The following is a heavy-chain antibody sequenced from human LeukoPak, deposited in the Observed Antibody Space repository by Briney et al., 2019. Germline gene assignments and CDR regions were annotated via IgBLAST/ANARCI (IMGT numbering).Heavy chain of an antibody. CDR3: ARGDSSGYKGVTFDY. V-gene: IGHV3-21*01. J-gene: IGHJ4*02. D-gene: IGHD3-22*01. Sequence: KPGGSLRLSCAASGFTFSSYSMNWVRQAPGKGLEWVSSISSSSSYIYYADSVKGRFTISRDNAKNPLYLQMNSLRAEDTAVYYCARGDSSGYKGVTFDYWGQGTLVTVSS. CDR1: GFTFSSYS. CDR2: ISSSSSYI.